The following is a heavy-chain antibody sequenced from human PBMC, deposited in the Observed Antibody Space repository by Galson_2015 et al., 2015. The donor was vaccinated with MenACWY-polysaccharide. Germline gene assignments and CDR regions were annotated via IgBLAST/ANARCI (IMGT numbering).Heavy chain of an antibody. CDR2: INPSGRT. CDR3: AIGKSRYSNY. CDR1: GGAFSGYS. D-gene: IGHD4-11*01. V-gene: IGHV4-34*01. J-gene: IGHJ4*02. Sequence: ETLSLTCAVYGGAFSGYSWTWSRPPPGEGLEWIGEINPSGRTNYNPSLKSRVTISLDTSKNEFSLKVSSVTAADTAMYYCAIGKSRYSNYWGQGTLVTVSS.